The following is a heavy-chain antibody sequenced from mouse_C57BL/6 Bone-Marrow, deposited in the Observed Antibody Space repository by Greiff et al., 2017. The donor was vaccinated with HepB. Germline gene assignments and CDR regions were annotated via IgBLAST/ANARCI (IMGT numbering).Heavy chain of an antibody. CDR1: GFNIKDDY. CDR2: IDPENGDT. Sequence: VQLQQSGAELVRPGASVKLSCTASGFNIKDDYMHWVKQRPEQGLEWIGWIDPENGDTEYASKFQGKATITADTSSNTAYLQLSSLTSEDTALYYCTRFITTVVAQYYFDYWGQGTTLTVSS. J-gene: IGHJ2*01. V-gene: IGHV14-4*01. CDR3: TRFITTVVAQYYFDY. D-gene: IGHD1-1*01.